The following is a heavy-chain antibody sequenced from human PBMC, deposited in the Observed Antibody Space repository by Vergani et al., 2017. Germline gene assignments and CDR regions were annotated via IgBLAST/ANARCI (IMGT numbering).Heavy chain of an antibody. CDR3: ARWRFSNCMDV. D-gene: IGHD3-3*01. J-gene: IGHJ6*03. Sequence: QVQLVQSGAEVKKPGASVKVSCKASRYSFTGFVVCWARQAPGQSLEWMGWINPGNGNTKYSDKFQDRVTFTRDTSASTAYMELSSLRSEDTAVYYCARWRFSNCMDVWGKGTTVTVSS. CDR1: RYSFTGFV. CDR2: INPGNGNT. V-gene: IGHV1-3*01.